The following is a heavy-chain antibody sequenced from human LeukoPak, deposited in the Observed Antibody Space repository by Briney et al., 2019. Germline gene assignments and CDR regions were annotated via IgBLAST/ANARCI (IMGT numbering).Heavy chain of an antibody. CDR2: INNDGSST. J-gene: IGHJ3*02. CDR1: GFTFSTYW. D-gene: IGHD4-17*01. CDR3: ARLDGDYAFDI. V-gene: IGHV3-74*01. Sequence: GGSLRLSCAASGFTFSTYWMHWVRQAPGMGLVWVSRINNDGSSTTYADSVKGRFTISRDNAKNTLYLQMNSLRVEDTAVYYCARLDGDYAFDIWGQGTMVTVSS.